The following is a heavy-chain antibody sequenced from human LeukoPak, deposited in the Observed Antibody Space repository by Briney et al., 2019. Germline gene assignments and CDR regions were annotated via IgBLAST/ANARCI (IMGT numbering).Heavy chain of an antibody. Sequence: VASVKVSCKASGYTFTGYYMHWVRQAPGQGLEWMGWINPNSGGTNYAQKFQGWVTMTRDTSISTAYMELSRLRSDDTAVYYCARVHSSGWYRGAFDIWGQGTMVTVSS. D-gene: IGHD6-19*01. CDR1: GYTFTGYY. CDR2: INPNSGGT. CDR3: ARVHSSGWYRGAFDI. J-gene: IGHJ3*02. V-gene: IGHV1-2*04.